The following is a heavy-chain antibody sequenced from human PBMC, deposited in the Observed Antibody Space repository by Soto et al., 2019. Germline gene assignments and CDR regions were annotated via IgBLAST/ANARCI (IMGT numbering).Heavy chain of an antibody. CDR2: IIPIFGTA. CDR3: AREGVVVAADDAFDI. Sequence: SVKVSCKASGGTFSSYAISWVRQAPGQGLEWMGGIIPIFGTANYAQKFQGRVTITADESTSTAYMELSSLRSEDTAVYYCAREGVVVAADDAFDIWGQGTMVTVSS. CDR1: GGTFSSYA. V-gene: IGHV1-69*13. D-gene: IGHD2-15*01. J-gene: IGHJ3*02.